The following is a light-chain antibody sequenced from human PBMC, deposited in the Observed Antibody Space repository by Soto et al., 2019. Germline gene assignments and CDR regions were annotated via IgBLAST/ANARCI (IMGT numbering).Light chain of an antibody. J-gene: IGKJ2*01. CDR3: QQYYTPPFT. Sequence: VIWMTPSPSLLSASTGDRVTISCRMSQGISNYLAWFQQKPGKAPELLIYAASTLKSGVPSRFSGSGSGTEFTLTISCLQSEDFATYYCQQYYTPPFTFGQGTKLEIK. CDR1: QGISNY. V-gene: IGKV1D-8*01. CDR2: AAS.